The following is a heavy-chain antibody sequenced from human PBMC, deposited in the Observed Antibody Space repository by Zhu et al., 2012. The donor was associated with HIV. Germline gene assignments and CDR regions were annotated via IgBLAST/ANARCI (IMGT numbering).Heavy chain of an antibody. CDR1: GGSISSGDYY. CDR2: IYYSGST. D-gene: IGHD6-19*01. CDR3: ARGERSLAVAGKAHWFDP. Sequence: QVQLQESGPGLVKPSQTLSLTCTVSGGSISSGDYYWSWIRQPPGKGLEWIGYIYYSGSTYYNPSLKSRVTISVDTSKNQFSLKLSSVTAADTAVYYCARGERSLAVAGKAHWFDPWGQGTLVTVSS. J-gene: IGHJ5*02. V-gene: IGHV4-30-4*08.